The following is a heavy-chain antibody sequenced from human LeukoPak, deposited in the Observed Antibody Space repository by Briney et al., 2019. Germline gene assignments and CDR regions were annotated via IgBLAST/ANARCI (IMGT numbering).Heavy chain of an antibody. Sequence: PGGSLRLSCAASGFTFSSYWMHWVRQAPGKGLVWVSRINSGGSSTSYADSVKGRFTISRDNAKNTLYLQMNSLRAEDTAVYYCARGVGNDYGDYYGMDVWGQGTTVTVSS. CDR2: INSGGSST. J-gene: IGHJ6*02. CDR1: GFTFSSYW. D-gene: IGHD4-17*01. V-gene: IGHV3-74*01. CDR3: ARGVGNDYGDYYGMDV.